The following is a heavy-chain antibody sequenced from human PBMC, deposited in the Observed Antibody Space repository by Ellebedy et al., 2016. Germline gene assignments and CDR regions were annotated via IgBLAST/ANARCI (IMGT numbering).Heavy chain of an antibody. V-gene: IGHV4-34*01. CDR3: ARLRVVPAAIAFYYYYYMDV. J-gene: IGHJ6*03. CDR2: INHSGGT. Sequence: SETLSLTXAVYGGSFSGYYWSWIRQPPGKGLEWIGEINHSGGTNYNPSLKSRVTISVDTSKNQFSLKLSSVTAADTAVYYCARLRVVPAAIAFYYYYYMDVWGKGTTVTVSS. CDR1: GGSFSGYY. D-gene: IGHD2-2*01.